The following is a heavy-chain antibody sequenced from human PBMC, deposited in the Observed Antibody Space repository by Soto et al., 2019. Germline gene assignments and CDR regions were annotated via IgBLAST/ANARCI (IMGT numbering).Heavy chain of an antibody. Sequence: QVQLVQSGAEVKKPGSSVKVSCKASGGIFSNFAFNWMRQAPGQGLEWMGGIIPTLGTPHYAQKFLGRVTITADESTRTVYMEMSSLTVEDTAVYYCARVGLGAYDYWAQGTLVIVSS. CDR3: ARVGLGAYDY. CDR2: IIPTLGTP. V-gene: IGHV1-69*01. J-gene: IGHJ4*02. D-gene: IGHD6-19*01. CDR1: GGIFSNFA.